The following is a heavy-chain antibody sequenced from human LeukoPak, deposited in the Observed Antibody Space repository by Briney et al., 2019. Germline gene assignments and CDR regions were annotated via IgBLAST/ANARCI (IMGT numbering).Heavy chain of an antibody. J-gene: IGHJ4*02. Sequence: PGGSLRLSCAASGFTFSSYAMSWVRQAPGKGLEWVSTISGSGDSTYYADSVKGRFTISRDNSKNTLYLQMSSLRPEDTAVYYCVNQISGWVYWGQGTLVTVSS. CDR3: VNQISGWVY. CDR2: ISGSGDST. V-gene: IGHV3-23*01. CDR1: GFTFSSYA. D-gene: IGHD6-19*01.